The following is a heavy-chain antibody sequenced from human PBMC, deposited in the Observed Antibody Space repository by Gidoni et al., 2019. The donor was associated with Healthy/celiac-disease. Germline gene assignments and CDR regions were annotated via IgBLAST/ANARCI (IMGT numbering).Heavy chain of an antibody. D-gene: IGHD4-17*01. CDR1: GGSISSYY. Sequence: QVQLQESGPGLVKPSETLSLTCTVAGGSISSYYWSWLRQPAGKGLELIGRIYTSGSTNYNPSLKSRVTMSVDTSKNQFSLKLSSVTAADTAVYYCASDYGGNSTWYFDLWGRGTLVTVSS. CDR3: ASDYGGNSTWYFDL. CDR2: IYTSGST. J-gene: IGHJ2*01. V-gene: IGHV4-4*07.